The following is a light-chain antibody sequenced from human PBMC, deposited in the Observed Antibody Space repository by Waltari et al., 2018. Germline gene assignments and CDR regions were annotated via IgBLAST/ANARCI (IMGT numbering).Light chain of an antibody. CDR2: GAS. CDR3: QHYVRLPAT. J-gene: IGKJ1*01. CDR1: QSVSRA. Sequence: DIVLPQSPGTLSLSPGERATLSCRASQSVSRALAWYQQKPGQAPRLLISGASNRATGIPDRFSGSGSGTDFSLTISSLEPEDFAVYYCQHYVRLPATFGQGTKVEIK. V-gene: IGKV3-20*01.